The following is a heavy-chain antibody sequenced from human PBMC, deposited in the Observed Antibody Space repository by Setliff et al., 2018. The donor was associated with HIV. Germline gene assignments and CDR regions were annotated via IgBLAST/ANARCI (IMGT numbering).Heavy chain of an antibody. J-gene: IGHJ2*01. Sequence: SETLSLTCGVSGYSISSGYYWGWIRQPPGKGLEWIGSIYYSGSTYYNPSLKSRVTISVDTSRNQFSLKLSSVTAADTAVYYCARGPAEWQIVVVPAAHWYFDLWGRGTLVTVSS. CDR2: IYYSGST. V-gene: IGHV4-38-2*01. CDR3: ARGPAEWQIVVVPAAHWYFDL. D-gene: IGHD2-2*01. CDR1: GYSISSGYY.